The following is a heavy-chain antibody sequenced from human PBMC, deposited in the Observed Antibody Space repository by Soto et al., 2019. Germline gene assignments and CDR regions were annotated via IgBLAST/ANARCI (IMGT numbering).Heavy chain of an antibody. CDR1: GXSIRSYA. CDR2: INNNSGSK. V-gene: IGHV3-23*01. CDR3: AKDGDHEYFDY. D-gene: IGHD7-27*01. J-gene: IGHJ4*02. Sequence: GSLRVACAASGXSIRSYAMNWVRQAPGKGLELVSSINNNSGSKYYADSVNGRFTISRYNSRNTLFLQMNSLKAEDTAVYFCAKDGDHEYFDYWGQGTKATVSS.